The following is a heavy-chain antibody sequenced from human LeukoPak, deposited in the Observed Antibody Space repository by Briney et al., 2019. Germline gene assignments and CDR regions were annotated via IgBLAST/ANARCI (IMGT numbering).Heavy chain of an antibody. CDR2: IYSGGST. CDR3: ARDDVSSGWYGNAFDI. V-gene: IGHV3-66*01. CDR1: GFTVSSNY. J-gene: IGHJ3*02. D-gene: IGHD6-19*01. Sequence: PGGSLRLSCAASGFTVSSNYMSWVRQAPGKGLEWVSVIYSGGSTYYADSVKGRFTISRDNSKNTLYLQMNSLRAEDTAVYYCARDDVSSGWYGNAFDIWGQGTMVTVSS.